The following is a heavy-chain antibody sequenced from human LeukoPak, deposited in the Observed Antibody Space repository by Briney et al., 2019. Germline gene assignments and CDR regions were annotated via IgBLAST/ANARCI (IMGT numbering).Heavy chain of an antibody. CDR2: IKQDESEK. J-gene: IGHJ4*02. D-gene: IGHD1-26*01. V-gene: IGHV3-7*01. CDR3: ARVVDGASSDC. CDR1: GFTFSHYW. Sequence: PGGSLRLSCAASGFTFSHYWMGWVRQAPGKGLEWVANIKQDESEKYYVDSVKGRFTVSRDNAKNSLFLQMNSLRDEDTAVYYCARVVDGASSDCWGQGTLVTVSS.